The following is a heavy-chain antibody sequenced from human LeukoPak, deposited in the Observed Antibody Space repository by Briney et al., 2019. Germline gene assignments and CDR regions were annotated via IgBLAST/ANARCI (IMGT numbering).Heavy chain of an antibody. CDR1: GGSFSGYY. Sequence: SETLSLTCAVYGGSFSGYYWSWIRQPPGKGLEWTGEINHSGSTNYNPSLKSRVTISVDTSKNQFSLKLSSVTAADTAVYYCARGKGLYGSGSYYAVDYWGQGTLVTVSS. J-gene: IGHJ4*02. D-gene: IGHD3-10*01. CDR2: INHSGST. CDR3: ARGKGLYGSGSYYAVDY. V-gene: IGHV4-34*01.